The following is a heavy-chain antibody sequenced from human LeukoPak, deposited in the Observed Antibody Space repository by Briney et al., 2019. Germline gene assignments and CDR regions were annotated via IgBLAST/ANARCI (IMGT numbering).Heavy chain of an antibody. CDR1: GGSFSGYY. Sequence: PSETLSLICAVYGGSFSGYYWSWIRQPPGKGLEWIGEINHSGSTNYNPSLKSRVTISVDTSKNQFSLKLSSVTAADTAVYYCARAHHNWFDPWGQGTLVTVSS. CDR3: ARAHHNWFDP. J-gene: IGHJ5*02. V-gene: IGHV4-34*01. CDR2: INHSGST.